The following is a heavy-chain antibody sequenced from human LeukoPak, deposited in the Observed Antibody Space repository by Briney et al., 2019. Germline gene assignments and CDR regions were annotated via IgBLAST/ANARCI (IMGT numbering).Heavy chain of an antibody. Sequence: PSETLSLTCTVSGGSISSGDYYWSWIRQPPGKGLEWIGYIYYSGSTYYNPSLKSRVTISVDTSKNQFSLKLSSVTAADTAVYYCARGGYGSGKSWFDPWGQGTLVTVSS. D-gene: IGHD3-10*01. J-gene: IGHJ5*02. V-gene: IGHV4-30-4*02. CDR1: GGSISSGDYY. CDR3: ARGGYGSGKSWFDP. CDR2: IYYSGST.